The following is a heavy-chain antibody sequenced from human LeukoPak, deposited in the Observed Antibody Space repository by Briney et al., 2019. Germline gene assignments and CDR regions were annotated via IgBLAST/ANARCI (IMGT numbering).Heavy chain of an antibody. Sequence: QPGGSLRLSCAASGFTFSSFIMNWVRQAPGKGLEWVSYIRTSGTNTDYTGSVKGRFTISRDNAKNSLYLQMNSLRAEDTAVYYCARMNYVSSGWRALFDYWGQGTLVTVSS. D-gene: IGHD1-7*01. CDR2: IRTSGTNT. V-gene: IGHV3-48*04. CDR1: GFTFSSFI. J-gene: IGHJ4*02. CDR3: ARMNYVSSGWRALFDY.